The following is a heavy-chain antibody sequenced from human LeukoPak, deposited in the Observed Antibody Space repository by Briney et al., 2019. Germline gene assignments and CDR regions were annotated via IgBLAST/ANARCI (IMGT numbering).Heavy chain of an antibody. CDR1: GFTFSSYS. CDR2: ISSSGIYI. V-gene: IGHV3-21*01. D-gene: IGHD3-10*01. CDR3: ARDAEITMVRGVPDY. Sequence: RTGGSLRLSCAASGFTFSSYSMNWVRQAPGKSLECVSSISSSGIYISNADSVKGRFTISRDNAKNSLYLQMNSLRAEDTAVYYCARDAEITMVRGVPDYWGQGNLVTVSS. J-gene: IGHJ4*02.